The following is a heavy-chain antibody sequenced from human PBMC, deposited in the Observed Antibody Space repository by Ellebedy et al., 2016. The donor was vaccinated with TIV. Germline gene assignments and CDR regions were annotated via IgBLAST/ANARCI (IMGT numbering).Heavy chain of an antibody. Sequence: PGGSLRLSCVASGFSFSDHAMSWVRQAPGKGLEWVSGILGGGDETYYANSVKGRFTISRDNSKRTVYLQMSSLRAEDTATYYCAKDPRPGYSATNYYFAYWGQGTLVTVSS. CDR3: AKDPRPGYSATNYYFAY. CDR2: ILGGGDET. J-gene: IGHJ4*02. D-gene: IGHD1-26*01. CDR1: GFSFSDHA. V-gene: IGHV3-23*01.